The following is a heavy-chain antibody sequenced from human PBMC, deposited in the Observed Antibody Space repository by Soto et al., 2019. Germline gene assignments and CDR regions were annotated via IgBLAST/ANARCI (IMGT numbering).Heavy chain of an antibody. D-gene: IGHD2-15*01. CDR3: ARYSPDGYCSGGSCNKINSYFDY. Sequence: SETLSLTCTVSGGSISSVGDYWSWIRQHPGKGLEWIGYIYYSGSTYYNPSLKSRVTISVDTSKNQFSLKLSSVTAADTAVYYCARYSPDGYCSGGSCNKINSYFDYWGQGTLVTVSS. V-gene: IGHV4-31*03. CDR1: GGSISSVGDY. J-gene: IGHJ4*02. CDR2: IYYSGST.